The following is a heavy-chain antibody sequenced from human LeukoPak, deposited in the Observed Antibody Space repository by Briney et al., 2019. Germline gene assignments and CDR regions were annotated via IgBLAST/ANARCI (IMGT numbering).Heavy chain of an antibody. CDR3: ARGTMMVGP. CDR1: GGSIGSYY. V-gene: IGHV4-59*01. D-gene: IGHD3-22*01. CDR2: INYSGTT. J-gene: IGHJ5*02. Sequence: SETLSLTCTVSGGSIGSYYWSWIRQPPGKGLEWIGYINYSGTTNYNPSLKSRISISVDTSKNQFSLKLSSVTAADTAVYYCARGTMMVGPWGQGTQVTVSS.